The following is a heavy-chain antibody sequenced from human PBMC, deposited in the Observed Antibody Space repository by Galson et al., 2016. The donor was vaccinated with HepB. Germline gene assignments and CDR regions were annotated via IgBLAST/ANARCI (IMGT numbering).Heavy chain of an antibody. V-gene: IGHV3-21*01. CDR1: GFTFRTYS. CDR3: TRRESLSLAY. Sequence: SLRLSCAASGFTFRTYSMNWVRQAPGKGLEWVSSISSNSRDTDYADSVKGRFTISRDNAKNSLYLQMTSLRVEDTAIYYCTRRESLSLAYWGQGTLVTVSS. D-gene: IGHD2/OR15-2a*01. J-gene: IGHJ4*02. CDR2: ISSNSRDT.